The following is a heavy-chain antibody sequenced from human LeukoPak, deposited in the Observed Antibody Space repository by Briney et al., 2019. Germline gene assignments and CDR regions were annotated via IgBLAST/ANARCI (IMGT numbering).Heavy chain of an antibody. Sequence: GESLKISCKGSGYSFTSYWIGWVRQAPGQGLEWMGWISAYNGNTNYAQKLQGRVTMTTDTSTSTAYMELRSLRSDDTAVYYCARDPSHYSNYRGVSSEYFQHWGQGTLVTVSS. CDR2: ISAYNGNT. CDR1: GYSFTSYW. D-gene: IGHD4-11*01. J-gene: IGHJ1*01. CDR3: ARDPSHYSNYRGVSSEYFQH. V-gene: IGHV1-18*04.